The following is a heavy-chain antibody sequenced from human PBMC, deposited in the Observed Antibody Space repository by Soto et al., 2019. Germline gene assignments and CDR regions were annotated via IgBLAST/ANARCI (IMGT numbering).Heavy chain of an antibody. CDR3: ARHLFCTNGVCYTGFDY. Sequence: SETLSLTCTVSGGSISSSSYYWGWIRQPPGKGLEWIGSIYYSGSTYYNPSLKSRVTISVDTSKNQFSLKLSSVTAADTAVYYCARHLFCTNGVCYTGFDYWGQGTLVTVSS. J-gene: IGHJ4*02. D-gene: IGHD2-8*01. CDR2: IYYSGST. V-gene: IGHV4-39*01. CDR1: GGSISSSSYY.